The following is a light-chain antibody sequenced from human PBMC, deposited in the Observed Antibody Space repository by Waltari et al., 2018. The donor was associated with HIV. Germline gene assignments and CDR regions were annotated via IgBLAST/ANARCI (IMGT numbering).Light chain of an antibody. CDR2: AAF. V-gene: IGKV1-17*01. Sequence: DIQMTQSPSPLSSSVGDRVTITCRASQGISNDVGWYQHKPGKAPTRLIYAAFRLQSGAPSRFSGSGSGTEFTLTISSLQPEDSATYYCLQHNTYPHTFGQGTKLEIK. CDR3: LQHNTYPHT. CDR1: QGISND. J-gene: IGKJ2*01.